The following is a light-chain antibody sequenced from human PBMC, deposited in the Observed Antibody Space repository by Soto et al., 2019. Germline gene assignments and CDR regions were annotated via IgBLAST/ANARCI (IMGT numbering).Light chain of an antibody. CDR2: KAS. J-gene: IGKJ1*01. V-gene: IGKV1-5*03. CDR1: QTISSW. CDR3: QQYETYSWT. Sequence: DIQMTQSPSTLSGSVGDRVTITCRASQTISSWLAWYQQKPGKAPKLLIYKASTLKSGVPSRFSGSGSGTEFTLTISSLQPEDFATYHSQQYETYSWTFGQGTKADIK.